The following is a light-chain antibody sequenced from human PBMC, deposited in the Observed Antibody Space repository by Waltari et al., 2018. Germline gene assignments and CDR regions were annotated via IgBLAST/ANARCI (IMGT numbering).Light chain of an antibody. Sequence: EVVMTQSPATLSLSPGERATLSCRASQNINSNLVWYQQKPGQAPRLLIFGASTRATGIPARFSGSGYGTEFTLTISSLQSEDFVVYYCQQHNNWPRTFGQGTKVEIK. V-gene: IGKV3-15*01. CDR3: QQHNNWPRT. CDR1: QNINSN. J-gene: IGKJ1*01. CDR2: GAS.